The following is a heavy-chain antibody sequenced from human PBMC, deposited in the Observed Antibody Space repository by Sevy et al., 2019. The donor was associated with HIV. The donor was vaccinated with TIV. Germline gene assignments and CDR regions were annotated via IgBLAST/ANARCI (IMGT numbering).Heavy chain of an antibody. V-gene: IGHV3-23*01. D-gene: IGHD1-20*01. CDR2: ISGSGGST. J-gene: IGHJ4*02. CDR3: AKGDNWNDAKDY. CDR1: GFTFSSYA. Sequence: GGSLRLSCAASGFTFSSYAMSWVRQAPGKGLDWVSAISGSGGSTYYADSVKGRFTISRDNSKNTLYLQMNSLRAEDTAVYYCAKGDNWNDAKDYWGQGTLVTVSS.